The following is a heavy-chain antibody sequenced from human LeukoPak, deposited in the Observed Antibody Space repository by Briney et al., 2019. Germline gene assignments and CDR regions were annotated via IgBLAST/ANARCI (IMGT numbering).Heavy chain of an antibody. D-gene: IGHD6-19*01. J-gene: IGHJ4*02. CDR2: IYYSGST. CDR1: GGSISSYY. V-gene: IGHV4-59*08. Sequence: PSETLSLTCTVSGGSISSYYWSWIRQPPGKGLEWIGYIYYSGSTNYNPSLKSRVTISVDTSKNQLSLKLTSVTAADTAVYYCARWDDSAWAFGNWGPGILVTVSS. CDR3: ARWDDSAWAFGN.